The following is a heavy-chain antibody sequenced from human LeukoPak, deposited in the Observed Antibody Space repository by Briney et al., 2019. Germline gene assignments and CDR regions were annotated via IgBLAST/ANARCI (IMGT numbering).Heavy chain of an antibody. V-gene: IGHV4-61*01. CDR2: IYYSGST. J-gene: IGHJ4*02. CDR1: GVSVSSGSYY. D-gene: IGHD3-22*01. CDR3: ARDAYDSSGYYTI. Sequence: SETLSLTCTVSGVSVSSGSYYWSWIRQPPGKGLEWIGYIYYSGSTNYNPSLKSRVTISVDTSKNQFSLKLSSVTAADTAVYYCARDAYDSSGYYTIWGQGTLVTVSS.